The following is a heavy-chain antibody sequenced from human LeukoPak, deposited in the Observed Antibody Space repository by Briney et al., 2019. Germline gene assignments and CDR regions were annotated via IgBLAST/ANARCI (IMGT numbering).Heavy chain of an antibody. Sequence: ASVKVSCKASGYTFTSYDINWVRQATGQGLEWMGWMNPNSGNTGYAQKFQGRVTMTRNTSISTAYMELSSLRSEDTAVYYCAREPTIFGVVTPAYYYYGMDVWGQGTTDTVSS. CDR2: MNPNSGNT. CDR3: AREPTIFGVVTPAYYYYGMDV. V-gene: IGHV1-8*01. CDR1: GYTFTSYD. D-gene: IGHD3-3*01. J-gene: IGHJ6*02.